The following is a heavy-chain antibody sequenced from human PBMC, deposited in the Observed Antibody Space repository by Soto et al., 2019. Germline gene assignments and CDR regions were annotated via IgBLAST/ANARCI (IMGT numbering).Heavy chain of an antibody. CDR1: GFTYTTHA. Sequence: QVQLVESGGGVVQPGRSLRLSCTASGFTYTTHAMHWVRQAPGKGLEWVAIISLDGTIKYYADSVKGRFTISRDTSNNTQYLQRNRLGPEETAVSYWARGGRWNLDFRGQGTLVTVSS. J-gene: IGHJ4*02. V-gene: IGHV3-30-3*01. D-gene: IGHD2-15*01. CDR3: ARGGRWNLDF. CDR2: ISLDGTIK.